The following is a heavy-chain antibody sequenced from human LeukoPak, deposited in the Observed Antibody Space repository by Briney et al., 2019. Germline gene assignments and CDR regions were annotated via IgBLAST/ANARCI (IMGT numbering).Heavy chain of an antibody. J-gene: IGHJ4*02. CDR3: ARDGRNYYDRSGYYSALAY. D-gene: IGHD3-22*01. V-gene: IGHV3-30-3*01. CDR1: GFTFNSYA. CDR2: ISYDGSNK. Sequence: GGSLRLSCAASGFTFNSYAMHWVRQAPGRGLVWVAVISYDGSNKYYADSVKGRFTISRDNSKNTLYLQMNSLRADDTAVYYCARDGRNYYDRSGYYSALAYWGQGTLVTVSS.